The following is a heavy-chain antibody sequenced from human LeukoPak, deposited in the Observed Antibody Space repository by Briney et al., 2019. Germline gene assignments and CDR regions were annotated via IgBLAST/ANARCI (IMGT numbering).Heavy chain of an antibody. J-gene: IGHJ3*02. D-gene: IGHD2-2*01. Sequence: ASVKVSCKASGYTFTSYGISWVRQAPGQGLEWMGWISAYNGNTNYAQKLQGRVTMTTDTSTSTAYMELRSLRSDDTAVYYCARAIDDQLLLHPVAFDIWGQGTMVTVSS. CDR2: ISAYNGNT. V-gene: IGHV1-18*01. CDR1: GYTFTSYG. CDR3: ARAIDDQLLLHPVAFDI.